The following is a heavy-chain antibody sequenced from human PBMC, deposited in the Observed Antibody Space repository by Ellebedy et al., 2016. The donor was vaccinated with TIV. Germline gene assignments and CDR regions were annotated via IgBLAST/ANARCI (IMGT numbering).Heavy chain of an antibody. CDR1: GYTLTELS. Sequence: ASVKVSCKVSGYTLTELSMHWMRQAPGQGLEWMGIINPSGGSTSYAQKFQGRVTITADESTSTAYMELSSLRSEDTAVYYCARGYCSGGSCYPLDPWGQGTLVTVSS. V-gene: IGHV1-46*01. J-gene: IGHJ5*02. D-gene: IGHD2-15*01. CDR2: INPSGGST. CDR3: ARGYCSGGSCYPLDP.